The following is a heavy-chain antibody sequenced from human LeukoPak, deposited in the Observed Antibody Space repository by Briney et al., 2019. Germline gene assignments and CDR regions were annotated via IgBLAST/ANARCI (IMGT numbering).Heavy chain of an antibody. CDR2: MNPNSGNT. CDR1: GYTFTSYG. V-gene: IGHV1-8*03. Sequence: EASVKVSCKASGYTFTSYGINWVRQATGQGLEWMGWMNPNSGNTGYAQKFQGRVTITRNTSISTAYMELSSLRSEDTAVYYCARGRTIFGVGPFDPWGQGTLVTVSS. D-gene: IGHD3-3*01. J-gene: IGHJ5*02. CDR3: ARGRTIFGVGPFDP.